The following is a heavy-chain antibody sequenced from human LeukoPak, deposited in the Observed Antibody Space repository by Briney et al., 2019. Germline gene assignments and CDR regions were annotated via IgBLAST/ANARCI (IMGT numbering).Heavy chain of an antibody. D-gene: IGHD1-26*01. Sequence: VRQAAGQGGEGMGWMNPNSGNTAYAKTFQGRVTITRNTSISTAYMELSSLRSEDTAVYYCARGVVGARDYWGQGTLVTVSS. CDR2: MNPNSGNT. J-gene: IGHJ4*02. V-gene: IGHV1-8*03. CDR3: ARGVVGARDY.